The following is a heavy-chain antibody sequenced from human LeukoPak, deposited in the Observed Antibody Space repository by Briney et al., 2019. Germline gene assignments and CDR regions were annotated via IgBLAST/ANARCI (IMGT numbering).Heavy chain of an antibody. D-gene: IGHD6-19*01. Sequence: SETLSLTCTVSGYSISSGYYWGWIRQPPGKGLEWIGSIYHSGSTYYNPSLKSRVTISVDTSKNQFSLKLSSVTAADTAVYYCARNIAVAGRGDYMDVWGKGTTVTISS. CDR2: IYHSGST. V-gene: IGHV4-38-2*02. CDR3: ARNIAVAGRGDYMDV. J-gene: IGHJ6*03. CDR1: GYSISSGYY.